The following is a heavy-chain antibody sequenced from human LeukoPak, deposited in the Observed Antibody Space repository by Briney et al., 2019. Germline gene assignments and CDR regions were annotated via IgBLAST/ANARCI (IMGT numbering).Heavy chain of an antibody. CDR2: IYYSGST. V-gene: IGHV4-31*03. CDR1: GGSISSGGYY. J-gene: IGHJ4*02. D-gene: IGHD3-10*01. Sequence: SQALSLTCTVSGGSISSGGYYWSWIHQHPGKGLEWIGYIYYSGSTYYNPSLKSRVTISVDTSKNQFSLKLSSVTAADTAVYYCARVGEAMVRGVISYYFDYWGQGTLVTVSS. CDR3: ARVGEAMVRGVISYYFDY.